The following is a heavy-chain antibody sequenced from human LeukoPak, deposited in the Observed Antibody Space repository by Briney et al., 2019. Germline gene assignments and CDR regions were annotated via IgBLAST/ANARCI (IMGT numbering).Heavy chain of an antibody. Sequence: GGSLRLSCAASGFNFRAYGMHWVRQAPGQGLEYVAAISGDGGTTYPANSVNGRFTISRDTSKNKLYLQMGRLKTEATALYYCARGRGGPPFDYWGQGILVTVSS. CDR2: ISGDGGTT. D-gene: IGHD3-10*01. V-gene: IGHV3-64*01. CDR3: ARGRGGPPFDY. J-gene: IGHJ4*02. CDR1: GFNFRAYG.